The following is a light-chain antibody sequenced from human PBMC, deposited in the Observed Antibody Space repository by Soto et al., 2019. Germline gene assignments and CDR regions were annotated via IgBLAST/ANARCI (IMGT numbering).Light chain of an antibody. CDR2: AAS. V-gene: IGKV1-9*01. CDR3: QHLNAFPHVT. Sequence: IQLTQSPSSLSASIGDRVTITCRASRDISDSLAWYQQEPGKAPKLLIFAASSLRIGVPSTFSGSGSGTIFTLTISSLQPEDFATYYCQHLNAFPHVTFGPGTKVDIK. CDR1: RDISDS. J-gene: IGKJ3*01.